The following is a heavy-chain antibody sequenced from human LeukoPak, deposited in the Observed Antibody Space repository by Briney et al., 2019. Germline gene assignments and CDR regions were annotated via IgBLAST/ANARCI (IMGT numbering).Heavy chain of an antibody. CDR3: AKHRGDYYEPFDH. J-gene: IGHJ4*02. V-gene: IGHV3-23*01. CDR2: IGDSDDNT. CDR1: GFTFSSYA. Sequence: GGSLRLSCAASGFTFSSYAMSWVRQAPGKGLEWVSGIGDSDDNTYYADSVKGRFTISRDNSKNTLYLQMNSLGAEDTAVYFCAKHRGDYYEPFDHWGQGTLVTVSS. D-gene: IGHD3-22*01.